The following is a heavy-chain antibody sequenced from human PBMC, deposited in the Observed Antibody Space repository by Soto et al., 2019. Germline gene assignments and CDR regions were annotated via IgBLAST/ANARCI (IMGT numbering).Heavy chain of an antibody. J-gene: IGHJ6*02. V-gene: IGHV4-59*01. CDR2: IYYSGST. CDR1: GGSISSYY. CDR3: ARVSPITIFGVVIPYYYYAMDV. D-gene: IGHD3-3*01. Sequence: SETLSLTCTVSGGSISSYYWSWIRQPPGKGLEWIGYIYYSGSTNYNPSLKSRVTISVDTSKNQFSLKLSSVTAADTAVYYCARVSPITIFGVVIPYYYYAMDVWGQGTTVTVSS.